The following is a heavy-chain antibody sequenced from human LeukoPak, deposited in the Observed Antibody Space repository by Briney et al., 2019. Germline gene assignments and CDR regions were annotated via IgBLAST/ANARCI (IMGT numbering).Heavy chain of an antibody. CDR3: ARASGDSSGYYLNYFDY. J-gene: IGHJ4*02. V-gene: IGHV4-39*07. CDR2: IYYSGST. D-gene: IGHD3-22*01. Sequence: PSETLSLTCTVSGGSISGSSYYWGWIRQPPGKGLEWIGSIYYSGSTYYNPSLKSRVTISVDTSKNQFSLKLSSVTAADTAVYYCARASGDSSGYYLNYFDYWGQGTLVTVSS. CDR1: GGSISGSSYY.